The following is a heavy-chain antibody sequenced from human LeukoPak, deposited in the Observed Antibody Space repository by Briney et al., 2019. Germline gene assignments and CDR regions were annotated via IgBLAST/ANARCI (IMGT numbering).Heavy chain of an antibody. CDR3: ARQNPLNWFDP. Sequence: SETLSLTCTVSGGSISGSSYYWGGIRLPPGKGREWIGRIYYTGSTYYNPSLKSRVTISVDTSKNQFSLNLTSVTAADTAVYYCARQNPLNWFDPWGQGTLVTVSS. CDR1: GGSISGSSYY. V-gene: IGHV4-39*01. CDR2: IYYTGST. J-gene: IGHJ5*02.